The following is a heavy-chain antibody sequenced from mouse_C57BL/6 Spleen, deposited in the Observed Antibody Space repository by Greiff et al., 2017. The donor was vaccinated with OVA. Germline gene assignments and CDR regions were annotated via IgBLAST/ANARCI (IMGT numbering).Heavy chain of an antibody. Sequence: QVQLQQPGAELVMPGASVKLSCKASGYTFTSYWMHWVKQRPGQGLEWIGEIDPSDSYTNYNQKFKGKSTLTVDKSSSTAYMQLSSLTSEDSAVYYCARRGQLRPTDYAMDYWGQGTSVTVSS. J-gene: IGHJ4*01. D-gene: IGHD3-2*02. V-gene: IGHV1-69*01. CDR2: IDPSDSYT. CDR3: ARRGQLRPTDYAMDY. CDR1: GYTFTSYW.